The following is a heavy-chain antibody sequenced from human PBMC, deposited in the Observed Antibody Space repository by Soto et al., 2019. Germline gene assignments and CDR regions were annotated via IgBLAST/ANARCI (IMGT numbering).Heavy chain of an antibody. D-gene: IGHD2-21*01. J-gene: IGHJ4*02. CDR1: GFTFSEYY. CDR2: ISSGSDTV. CDR3: AREPYYFDY. Sequence: QVQLVESGGGLVKPGGSLRLSCAGSGFTFSEYYMTWSRQVPGKGLEWVSYISSGSDTVYYADSVKGRFTISRDNAKNSLYLQMNSLRAEDTAVYSCAREPYYFDYWGQGTLVTVSS. V-gene: IGHV3-11*01.